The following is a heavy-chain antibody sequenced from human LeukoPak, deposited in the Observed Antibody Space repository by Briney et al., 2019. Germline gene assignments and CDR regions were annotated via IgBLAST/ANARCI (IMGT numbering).Heavy chain of an antibody. V-gene: IGHV3-49*03. CDR3: ARGGVYCSSVSCSVDY. CDR1: GFTFGDYA. CDR2: IRSKPYGGTT. Sequence: TGGSLRLPCTASGFTFGDYAMSWFRQAPGKGLEWVGFIRSKPYGGTTENAASVKGRFTISRDDSKSIAYLQMNSLKTEDTAVYYCARGGVYCSSVSCSVDYWGQGILVTVSS. D-gene: IGHD2-2*01. J-gene: IGHJ4*02.